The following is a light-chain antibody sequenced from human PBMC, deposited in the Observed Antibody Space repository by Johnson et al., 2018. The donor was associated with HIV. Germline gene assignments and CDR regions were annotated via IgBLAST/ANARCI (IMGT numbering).Light chain of an antibody. CDR3: GAWDSSLKAYV. CDR1: SSNIGNSY. CDR2: KNN. J-gene: IGLJ1*01. Sequence: QLVWTKQREGGGDPGQKATISCSGSSSNIGNSYISWYQQLPGTAPKLLIYKNNNRPSVIPDRFSGSKSVTSATLALTGLQTGDEGDYYCGAWDSSLKAYVFGAGTKVTGL. V-gene: IGLV1-51*02.